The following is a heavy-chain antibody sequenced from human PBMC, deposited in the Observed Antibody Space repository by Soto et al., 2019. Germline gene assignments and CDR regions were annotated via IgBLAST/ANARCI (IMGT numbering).Heavy chain of an antibody. D-gene: IGHD6-19*01. J-gene: IGHJ4*02. CDR3: ARGAHSSGWYFDY. CDR1: GGSISRYY. CDR2: IYYSGST. Sequence: SETLSLTCTVSGGSISRYYWSWIRQPPGKGLDWIGYIYYSGSTSYNPSLKSRVTISVDTSKNQFSLKLSSVTAADTAVYYCARGAHSSGWYFDYWGQGTLVTVSS. V-gene: IGHV4-59*08.